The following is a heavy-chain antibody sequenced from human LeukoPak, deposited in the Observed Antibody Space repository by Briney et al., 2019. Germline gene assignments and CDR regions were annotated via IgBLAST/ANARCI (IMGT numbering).Heavy chain of an antibody. CDR1: GGSISSGGYS. V-gene: IGHV4-30-2*01. CDR3: ARATPYGDNDY. Sequence: SETLSLTCAVSGGSISSGGYSWGWIRQPPGKGLEWIGYIYHSGSTYYNPSLKSRVTISVDRSKNQSSLKLSSVTAADTAVYYCARATPYGDNDYWGQGTLVTVSS. J-gene: IGHJ4*02. CDR2: IYHSGST. D-gene: IGHD4-17*01.